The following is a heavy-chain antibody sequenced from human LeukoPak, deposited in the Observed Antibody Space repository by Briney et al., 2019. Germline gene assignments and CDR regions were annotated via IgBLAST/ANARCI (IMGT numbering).Heavy chain of an antibody. CDR3: VRGSWIQLWVYYGMDV. CDR1: GGSISSYY. CDR2: IYYSGST. V-gene: IGHV4-59*01. Sequence: SETLFLTCTVSGGSISSYYWSWIRQPPGKGLEWIGYIYYSGSTNYNPSLKSRVTISVDTSKNQFSLKLSSVTAADTAVYYCVRGSWIQLWVYYGMDVWGRGTTVTVSS. D-gene: IGHD5-18*01. J-gene: IGHJ6*02.